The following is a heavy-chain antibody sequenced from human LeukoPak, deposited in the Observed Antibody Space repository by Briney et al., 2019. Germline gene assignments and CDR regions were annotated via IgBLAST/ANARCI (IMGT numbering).Heavy chain of an antibody. Sequence: GGSLRLSCAASGFTFRSYWMHWVRQAPGKGLEWVSRVIRDGSFTNYADSVKGRFTISGDNAKNTLYLQMSSLRAEDTAVYFCVRDGDDFNFDYWGQGSLVTVSS. V-gene: IGHV3-74*01. J-gene: IGHJ4*02. CDR2: VIRDGSFT. D-gene: IGHD5-24*01. CDR3: VRDGDDFNFDY. CDR1: GFTFRSYW.